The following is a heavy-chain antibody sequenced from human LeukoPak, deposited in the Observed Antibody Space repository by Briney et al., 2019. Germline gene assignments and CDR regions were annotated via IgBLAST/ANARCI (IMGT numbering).Heavy chain of an antibody. CDR2: ISAYYGTT. D-gene: IGHD3-10*01. V-gene: IGHV1-18*01. J-gene: IGHJ6*03. CDR1: GNSFISFA. CDR3: ARGFTMVRGTWSRKDYYMDV. Sequence: SGNSFISFAISWVRQAPGQGLEWMGWISAYYGTTNYAQKFKGRVTMTTDTSTSAVYMELRSLRSDDTAVYYCARGFTMVRGTWSRKDYYMDVWGKGTTVTISS.